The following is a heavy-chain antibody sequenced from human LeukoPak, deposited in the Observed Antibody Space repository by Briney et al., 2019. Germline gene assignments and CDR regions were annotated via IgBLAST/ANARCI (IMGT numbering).Heavy chain of an antibody. CDR2: IYYSGST. V-gene: IGHV4-39*01. D-gene: IGHD3-22*01. J-gene: IGHJ4*02. Sequence: SETLSLTCTVSGGSISSSSYYWGWIRQPPGRGLEWIVSIYYSGSTYYNPSLKSRVTISVDTSKNQFSLKLSSVTAADTAVYYCARLRYYDSSGSPEFDYWGQGTLVTVSS. CDR3: ARLRYYDSSGSPEFDY. CDR1: GGSISSSSYY.